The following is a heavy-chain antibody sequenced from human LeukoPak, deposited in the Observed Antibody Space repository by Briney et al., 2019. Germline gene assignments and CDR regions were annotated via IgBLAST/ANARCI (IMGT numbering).Heavy chain of an antibody. CDR1: GGSISSGGYS. V-gene: IGHV4-30-2*01. D-gene: IGHD3-10*01. J-gene: IGHJ4*02. CDR2: IYHSGTT. Sequence: SETLSLTCAVSGGSISSGGYSWSFIRQPPGKGLEWIGYIYHSGTTYYNPSLQSRVTMSVDTSKNQFSLKLSSVTAVDTAVYYCARKENVYYYFDYWGQGTLVTVSS. CDR3: ARKENVYYYFDY.